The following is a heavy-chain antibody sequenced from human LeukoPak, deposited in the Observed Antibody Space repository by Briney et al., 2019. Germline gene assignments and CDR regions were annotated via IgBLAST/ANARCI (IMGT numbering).Heavy chain of an antibody. CDR2: IYHSGST. V-gene: IGHV4-4*02. Sequence: SETLSLTCAVSGGSISSSNWWSWVRQPPGKGLEWIGEIYHSGSTNYNPSLKSRVTISVDTSKNQFSLKLSSVTAADTAVYYCARFSGWTTYFDYWGQGTLVTVSS. CDR3: ARFSGWTTYFDY. D-gene: IGHD6-19*01. J-gene: IGHJ4*02. CDR1: GGSISSSNW.